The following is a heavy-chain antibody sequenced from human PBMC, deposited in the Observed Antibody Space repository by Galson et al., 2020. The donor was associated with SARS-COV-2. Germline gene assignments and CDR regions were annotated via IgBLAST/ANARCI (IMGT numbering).Heavy chain of an antibody. Sequence: GESLKISCAASGFIFGDYYMTWIRQAPGKGLEWVSYITSGDNINSATSMYYADSVKGRFTISRDNAKKSLFLQMNSLRAEDTAIYYCARASGQNIAVAGLGYWGQGTLVTVSS. CDR2: ITSGDNINSATSM. CDR3: ARASGQNIAVAGLGY. V-gene: IGHV3-11*01. CDR1: GFIFGDYY. J-gene: IGHJ4*02. D-gene: IGHD6-19*01.